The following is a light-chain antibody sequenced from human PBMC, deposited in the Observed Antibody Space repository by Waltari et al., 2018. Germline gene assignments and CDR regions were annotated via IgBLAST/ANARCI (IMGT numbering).Light chain of an antibody. CDR2: DVG. CDR1: SSDIGFYNY. J-gene: IGLJ1*01. CDR3: SSYTTGSTYV. Sequence: QSALTQPASVSGSPGQSITISCPGPSSDIGFYNYVSWYQQHPGKAPKLMLFDVGNRPSGVSDRFSGSRSGNTASLTISGLQAEDEADYYCSSYTTGSTYVFGTGTKVTVL. V-gene: IGLV2-14*03.